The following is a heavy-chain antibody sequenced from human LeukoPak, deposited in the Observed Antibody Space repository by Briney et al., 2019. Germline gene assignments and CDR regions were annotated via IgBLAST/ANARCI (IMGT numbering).Heavy chain of an antibody. J-gene: IGHJ4*02. CDR2: IIPIFGTA. D-gene: IGHD3-9*01. CDR1: SGYIFTYS. CDR3: TMRAKFYDVVTGLYYLDY. V-gene: IGHV1-69*01. Sequence: GSSVKVSCSDGSGYIFTYSCIWLVQAPGQGLEWMGGIIPIFGTANYAQKFQGRVTITADESTSTAYPALSSLECKARAVYCCTMRAKFYDVVTGLYYLDYWGQGTLVTVSS.